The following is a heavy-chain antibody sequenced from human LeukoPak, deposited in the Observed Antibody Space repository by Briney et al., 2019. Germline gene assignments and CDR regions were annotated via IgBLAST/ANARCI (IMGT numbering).Heavy chain of an antibody. Sequence: PGGSLRLSCAASGFTVSSNYMSWVRQAPGKGLEWVSVIYSGGSTYYADSVKGRFTISRHNSKNTLYLQMNSLRAEDTAVYYCARDSIAARGRRTTYYYYGMDVWGQGTTVTVSS. CDR2: IYSGGST. CDR1: GFTVSSNY. D-gene: IGHD6-6*01. J-gene: IGHJ6*02. V-gene: IGHV3-53*04. CDR3: ARDSIAARGRRTTYYYYGMDV.